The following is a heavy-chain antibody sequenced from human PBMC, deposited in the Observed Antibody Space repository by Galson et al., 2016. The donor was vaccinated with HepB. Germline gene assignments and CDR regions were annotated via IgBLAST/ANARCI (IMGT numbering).Heavy chain of an antibody. CDR2: ISSTSSYI. D-gene: IGHD3-16*01. Sequence: SLRLSCAASGFTFTSYSMFWVRQAPGKGLEWVSSISSTSSYIYYADSVKGRFTISRDNSKNTLSLQMNSLRAEDTAVYYCARADSRSYASKWSLDYWGQGTLVTVSS. CDR1: GFTFTSYS. V-gene: IGHV3-21*01. J-gene: IGHJ4*02. CDR3: ARADSRSYASKWSLDY.